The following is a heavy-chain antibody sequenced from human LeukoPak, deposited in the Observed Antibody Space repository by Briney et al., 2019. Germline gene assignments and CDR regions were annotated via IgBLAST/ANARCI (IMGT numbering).Heavy chain of an antibody. V-gene: IGHV3-64D*09. CDR2: ISSNGGST. CDR1: GFTFSSYT. CDR3: ARIVTGYCGTSGCRSRHFDY. J-gene: IGHJ4*02. Sequence: GGSLRLSCSASGFTFSSYTMHWVRQAPGKGLEYVSVISSNGGSTYYADSVKGRFIVSRDNSKNTAYLQMSSLRAEDTAVYYCARIVTGYCGTSGCRSRHFDYWGQGTLVTVSS. D-gene: IGHD2-2*01.